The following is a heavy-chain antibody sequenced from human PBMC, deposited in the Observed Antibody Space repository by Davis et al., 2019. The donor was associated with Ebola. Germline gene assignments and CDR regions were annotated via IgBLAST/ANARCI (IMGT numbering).Heavy chain of an antibody. J-gene: IGHJ2*01. CDR2: IGDDGRTK. D-gene: IGHD3-16*01. CDR1: GFTFSSHG. Sequence: PGGSLRLSCAASGFTFSSHGMHWVRQAPGKGLEWVAVIGDDGRTKFYADSAKGRFTLSRDNFMNTLDLQMNSLRPEDTAAYYCAKEGAWGNWYLDLWGRGTLVTVSS. V-gene: IGHV3-30*18. CDR3: AKEGAWGNWYLDL.